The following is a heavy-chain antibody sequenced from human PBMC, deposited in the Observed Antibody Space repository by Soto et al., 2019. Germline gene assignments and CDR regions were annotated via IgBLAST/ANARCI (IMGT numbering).Heavy chain of an antibody. CDR3: ASYYYDSSGYYFDS. Sequence: ASVKVSCKASGGTFSSYAISWVRQAPGQGLEWMGGIIPIFGTANYARKFQGRVTITADESTSTAYMELSSLRSEDTAVYYCASYYYDSSGYYFDSWGQGTLVTVSS. CDR2: IIPIFGTA. V-gene: IGHV1-69*13. CDR1: GGTFSSYA. D-gene: IGHD3-22*01. J-gene: IGHJ4*02.